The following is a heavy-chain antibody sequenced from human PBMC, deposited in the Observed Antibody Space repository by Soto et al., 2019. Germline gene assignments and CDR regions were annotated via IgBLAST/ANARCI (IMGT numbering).Heavy chain of an antibody. CDR2: ISDSGNT. J-gene: IGHJ4*02. Sequence: QVQLQESGPGLVKPSQTLTLTCTVSGGSISSGGYYWSWIRQHPGKGLEWIGHISDSGNTYYNPSLKSRVTISVYTSKNHFSLNLSAVTAADTAVYYCARTTVYDIFTAYYSLFDYWGQGTLVTVSS. V-gene: IGHV4-31*03. CDR1: GGSISSGGYY. CDR3: ARTTVYDIFTAYYSLFDY. D-gene: IGHD3-9*01.